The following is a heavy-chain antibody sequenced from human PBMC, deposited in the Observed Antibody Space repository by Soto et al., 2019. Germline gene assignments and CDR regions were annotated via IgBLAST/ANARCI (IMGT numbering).Heavy chain of an antibody. J-gene: IGHJ6*03. Sequence: SETLSLTCTVSGGSISSSSYYWGWIRQPPGKGLEWIGSIYYSGSTYYNQSLKSRVTISVDTSKNQFSLKLSSVTAADAAVYYCARSYNYGSGSFLDYYYYYMDVWGKGTTVTVSS. V-gene: IGHV4-39*01. D-gene: IGHD3-10*01. CDR1: GGSISSSSYY. CDR2: IYYSGST. CDR3: ARSYNYGSGSFLDYYYYYMDV.